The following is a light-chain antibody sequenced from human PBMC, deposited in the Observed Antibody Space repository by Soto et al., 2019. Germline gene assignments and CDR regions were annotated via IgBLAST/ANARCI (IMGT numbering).Light chain of an antibody. CDR3: CSYAGIYTYV. CDR1: SSDVGGYNY. Sequence: QSALTQPRSVSGSPGQSVTISCTGTSSDVGGYNYVSWYQQHPGKAPKLMIYDLNKRPSGVPDRFSGSKSGNTASLTISGLQAEDEADYYCCSYAGIYTYVFGTGTKLTVL. V-gene: IGLV2-11*01. CDR2: DLN. J-gene: IGLJ1*01.